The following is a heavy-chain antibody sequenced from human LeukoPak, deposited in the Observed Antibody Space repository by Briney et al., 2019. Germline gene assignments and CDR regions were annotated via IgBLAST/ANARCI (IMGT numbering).Heavy chain of an antibody. J-gene: IGHJ4*02. CDR3: ARDLWRGTGTHGLGY. Sequence: PGGSLRLSCAASGFTFSSYWMSWVRQAAGKGLEWVANIKQDGSEKYYVDSVKGRFTISRDNAKNSLYLQMNSLRAEDTAVYYCARDLWRGTGTHGLGYWGQGTLVTVSS. CDR1: GFTFSSYW. CDR2: IKQDGSEK. V-gene: IGHV3-7*01. D-gene: IGHD1-1*01.